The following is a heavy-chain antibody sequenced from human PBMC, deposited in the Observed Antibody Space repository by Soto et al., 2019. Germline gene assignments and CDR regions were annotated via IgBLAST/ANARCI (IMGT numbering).Heavy chain of an antibody. D-gene: IGHD3-16*01. CDR2: NSSYGSTR. J-gene: IGHJ4*02. CDR3: ARIGVVESRSLDH. V-gene: IGHV3-48*03. CDR1: GFSFRDYE. Sequence: DVQLVESGGGLVQTGGSLRLSCAASGFSFRDYEMNWVRQAPGRGLEWISYNSSYGSTRFYADSVKGRFTISRDNAEKSLYLEMNDLRVEDTAIYYCARIGVVESRSLDHWGQGTLVTVTS.